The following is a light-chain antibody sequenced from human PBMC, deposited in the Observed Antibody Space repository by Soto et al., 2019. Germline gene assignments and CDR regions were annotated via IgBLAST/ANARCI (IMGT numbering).Light chain of an antibody. J-gene: IGKJ2*01. Sequence: EIVLTQSPATLSLSPGERATLSCRASQSVSSYLAWYQQKPGQAPRLVIYDVSSRATGFPPRFSGSGCGTFFTLTISILEPEDFAFYYCLQRSTWYTFGQGTKLEIK. V-gene: IGKV3-11*01. CDR1: QSVSSY. CDR3: LQRSTWYT. CDR2: DVS.